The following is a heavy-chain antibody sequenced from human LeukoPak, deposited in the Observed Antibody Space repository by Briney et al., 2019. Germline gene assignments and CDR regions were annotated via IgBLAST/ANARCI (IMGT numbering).Heavy chain of an antibody. Sequence: GASVKVSCKASGGTFSSYAISWVRQAPGQGLEWMGGIIPIFGTANYAQKFQGRVTITADKSTSTAYMELSSLRSEDTAVYYCARDGGYCSGGSCSGNWFDPWGQGTLVTVSS. CDR3: ARDGGYCSGGSCSGNWFDP. CDR1: GGTFSSYA. J-gene: IGHJ5*02. D-gene: IGHD2-15*01. V-gene: IGHV1-69*06. CDR2: IIPIFGTA.